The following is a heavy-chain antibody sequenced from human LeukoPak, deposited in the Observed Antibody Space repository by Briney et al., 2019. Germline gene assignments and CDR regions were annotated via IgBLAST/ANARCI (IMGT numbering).Heavy chain of an antibody. CDR3: AKGVGYCSGGSCQQFDY. V-gene: IGHV1-69*13. CDR1: GGTFSSYA. CDR2: IIPIFGTA. Sequence: SVKVSCKASGGTFSSYAISWVRQAPGQGLEWMGGIIPIFGTANYAQKFQGRVTITADESTSTAYMELSSLRSEDTAVYYCAKGVGYCSGGSCQQFDYWGQGTLVTVSS. D-gene: IGHD2-15*01. J-gene: IGHJ4*02.